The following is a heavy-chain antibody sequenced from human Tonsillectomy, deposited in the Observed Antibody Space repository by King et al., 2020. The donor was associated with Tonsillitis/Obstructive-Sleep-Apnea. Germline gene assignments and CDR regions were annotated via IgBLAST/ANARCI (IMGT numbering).Heavy chain of an antibody. CDR3: AREGYGSGNYYYDY. CDR1: GYTFTTYA. CDR2: INTAYGNT. D-gene: IGHD3-10*01. J-gene: IGHJ4*02. V-gene: IGHV1-3*04. Sequence: VQLVQSRAEVKKPGASVQVSCKASGYTFTTYAIHWVRQAPGQRLEWMGWINTAYGNTRHSQKFQGRLTITRDTSASTAYMDLNSLRSEDTAVYYCAREGYGSGNYYYDYWGQGTLVTISS.